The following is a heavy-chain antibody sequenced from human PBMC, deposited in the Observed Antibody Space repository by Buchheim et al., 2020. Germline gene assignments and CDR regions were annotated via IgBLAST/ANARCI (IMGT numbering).Heavy chain of an antibody. CDR3: AKDRVGW. V-gene: IGHV3-7*01. CDR1: GFTFSTYS. J-gene: IGHJ4*02. Sequence: EVQLVESGGGLVQPGGSLRLSCAASGFTFSTYSMSWVRQAPGKGLEWVAKIKQDGSEKYYVDSVKGRFTISRDNAKNSLYLHMNSLRAEDTAVYYCAKDRVGWWGQGTL. CDR2: IKQDGSEK. D-gene: IGHD2-15*01.